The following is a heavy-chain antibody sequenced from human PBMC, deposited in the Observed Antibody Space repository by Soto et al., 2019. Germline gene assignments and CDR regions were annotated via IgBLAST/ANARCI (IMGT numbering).Heavy chain of an antibody. J-gene: IGHJ2*01. V-gene: IGHV3-30-3*01. CDR2: ISYDGSNK. CDR3: ARGVMTSVTTRYFDL. Sequence: QVQLVESGGGVVQPGRSLRLSCAASGFTFSSYAMHWVRQAPGKGLEWVAVISYDGSNKYYADSVKGRFTISRDNSKNTLYLQMNSLSAEDTAVDYGARGVMTSVTTRYFDLWGRGTLVTASS. CDR1: GFTFSSYA. D-gene: IGHD4-17*01.